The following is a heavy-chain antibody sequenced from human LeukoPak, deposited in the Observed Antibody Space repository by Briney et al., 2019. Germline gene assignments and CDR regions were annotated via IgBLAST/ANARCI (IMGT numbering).Heavy chain of an antibody. J-gene: IGHJ4*02. V-gene: IGHV1-69*04. Sequence: SVKVSCKASGGTFSSYAISWVRQAPGQGLEWMGRIIPILGIANYAQKFQGRVTITADKSTSTAYMELSSLRSEDTAVYYCARAGQALGATLGYWGQGTLVTVSS. CDR1: GGTFSSYA. CDR3: ARAGQALGATLGY. CDR2: IIPILGIA. D-gene: IGHD1-26*01.